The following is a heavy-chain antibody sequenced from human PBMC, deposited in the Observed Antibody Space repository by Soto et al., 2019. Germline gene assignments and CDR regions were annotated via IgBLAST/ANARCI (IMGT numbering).Heavy chain of an antibody. V-gene: IGHV3-21*01. Sequence: ELQLVESGGGLVEPGESLRLSCAASRFTFSRYYMNWVRQAPGKGLEWVSSISTTSTYTHYADSLKGRFTISRDNAKKLLYLQMDSLRAEDTAVYYCARDDGLSSTNVKAFDIWGQGTKVTVSS. CDR1: RFTFSRYY. D-gene: IGHD2-2*01. CDR3: ARDDGLSSTNVKAFDI. J-gene: IGHJ3*02. CDR2: ISTTSTYT.